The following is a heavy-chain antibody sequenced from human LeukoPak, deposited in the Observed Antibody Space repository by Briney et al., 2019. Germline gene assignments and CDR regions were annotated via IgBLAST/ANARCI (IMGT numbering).Heavy chain of an antibody. CDR2: IWYDGSNK. J-gene: IGHJ4*02. CDR1: GFSFSNYG. V-gene: IGHV3-33*01. Sequence: QTGGSLRLSCAAPGFSFSNYGMHWVRQAPGKGLEWVAVIWYDGSNKYYADSVKGRFIISRDNSKNTLYLQMNSLRVEDTAVYYCARPSKGYCTNGVCYNPYDYWGQGTLVTVSS. D-gene: IGHD2-8*01. CDR3: ARPSKGYCTNGVCYNPYDY.